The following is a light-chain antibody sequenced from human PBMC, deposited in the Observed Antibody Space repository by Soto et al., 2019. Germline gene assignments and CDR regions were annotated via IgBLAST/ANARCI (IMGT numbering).Light chain of an antibody. CDR3: QVWDSSSVHVV. CDR1: NIGSKS. J-gene: IGLJ3*02. CDR2: YDI. Sequence: SYELTQPPSVSVAPGKTATITCGGHNIGSKSVHWYQQKPGQAPVLVIYYDIDRPSGIPERFSGSNSGNTATLTISRVEAGXXXDYYCQVWDSSSVHVVFGGGTKLTV. V-gene: IGLV3-21*04.